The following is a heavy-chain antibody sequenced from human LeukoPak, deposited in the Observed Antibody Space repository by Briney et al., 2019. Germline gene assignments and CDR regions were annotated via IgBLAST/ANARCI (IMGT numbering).Heavy chain of an antibody. J-gene: IGHJ3*02. V-gene: IGHV3-30*18. Sequence: GGSLRLSCAASGFTFSSYGMHWVRQAPGKGLEWVAVISYDGSNKYYADSVKGRFTISRDNSKNTLYLQMNSLRAEDTAVYYCAKVYEMATIDDAFDIWGQGTMVTVSS. CDR1: GFTFSSYG. CDR2: ISYDGSNK. D-gene: IGHD5-24*01. CDR3: AKVYEMATIDDAFDI.